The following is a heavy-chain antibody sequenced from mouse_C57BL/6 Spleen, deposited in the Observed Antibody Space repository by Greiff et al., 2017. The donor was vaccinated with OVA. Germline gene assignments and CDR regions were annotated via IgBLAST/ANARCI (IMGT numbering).Heavy chain of an antibody. J-gene: IGHJ4*01. CDR1: GYSITSGYY. Sequence: DVKLQESGPGLVKPSQSLSLTCSVTGYSITSGYYWYWIRQFPGNQLEWMGYISYDGSNNYNPSLKNRISITRDQSKNQFFLKLNSVTTEDTATYYCAREGGYDRGDDYAMDYWGQGTSVTVSS. D-gene: IGHD2-2*01. CDR2: ISYDGSN. CDR3: AREGGYDRGDDYAMDY. V-gene: IGHV3-6*01.